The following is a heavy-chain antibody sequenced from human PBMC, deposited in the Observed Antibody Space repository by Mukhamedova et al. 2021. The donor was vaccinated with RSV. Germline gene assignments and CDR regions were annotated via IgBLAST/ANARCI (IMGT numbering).Heavy chain of an antibody. CDR3: ASSVSGYYPRDNY. Sequence: SGTDTYYADSAKGRFTVSRDNTRNSLYLQMNSLRVDDTAVYYCASSVSGYYPRDNYWGQGTLVTVSS. V-gene: IGHV3-48*03. D-gene: IGHD3-22*01. J-gene: IGHJ4*02. CDR2: SGTDT.